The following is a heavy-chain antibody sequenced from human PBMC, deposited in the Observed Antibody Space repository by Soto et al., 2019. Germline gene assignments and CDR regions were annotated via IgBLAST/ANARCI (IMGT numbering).Heavy chain of an antibody. CDR3: ARPIQKWELYYYGMDV. Sequence: GGSLRLSCAASGFTFSSYAMHWVRQAPGKGLEWVAVISYDGSNKYYADSVKGRFTISRDNSKNTLYLQMNSLRAEDTAVYYCARPIQKWELYYYGMDVWGQGTTVTVSS. V-gene: IGHV3-30-3*01. CDR2: ISYDGSNK. CDR1: GFTFSSYA. D-gene: IGHD1-26*01. J-gene: IGHJ6*02.